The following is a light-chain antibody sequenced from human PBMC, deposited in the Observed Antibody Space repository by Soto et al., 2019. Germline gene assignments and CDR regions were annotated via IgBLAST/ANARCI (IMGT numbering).Light chain of an antibody. V-gene: IGLV2-14*01. CDR2: EVN. CDR3: SSYTSSNTLDV. Sequence: QSALTQPASVSGSPGQSITISCTGTSSDVGGYNYVSWYQQHPGKAPKLMIYEVNNRPSRVSDRFSGSKSGNTASLTISGLQAEDEADYYCSSYTSSNTLDVFGTGTKVTVL. J-gene: IGLJ1*01. CDR1: SSDVGGYNY.